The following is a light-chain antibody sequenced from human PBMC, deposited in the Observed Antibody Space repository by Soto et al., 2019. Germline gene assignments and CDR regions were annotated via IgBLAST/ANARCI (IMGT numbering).Light chain of an antibody. CDR1: QSISSW. Sequence: DIHMTQSPSTLSSSLGDRVTITCLASQSISSWLAWYQQKPGKAPKVLIYDASSLESGVPSRFSGSGSGTEFTLTISSLQPDDFATYYCQHYNSYSEAFGQGTKVDIK. CDR3: QHYNSYSEA. V-gene: IGKV1-5*01. J-gene: IGKJ1*01. CDR2: DAS.